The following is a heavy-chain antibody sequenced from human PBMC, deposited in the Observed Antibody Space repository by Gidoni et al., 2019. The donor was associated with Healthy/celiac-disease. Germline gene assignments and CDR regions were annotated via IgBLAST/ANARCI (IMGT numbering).Heavy chain of an antibody. CDR3: AKDSKVAGTAYFDY. D-gene: IGHD6-19*01. Sequence: EVQLLESGGGWVQRGSSLRPPCPASGFTFAAYAMHWVRQAPGKGLEWVSGISWNSGSIGYADSVKGRFTISRDNAKNSLYLQMNSLRAEDTAVYYCAKDSKVAGTAYFDYWGQGTLVTVSS. V-gene: IGHV3-9*01. J-gene: IGHJ4*02. CDR2: ISWNSGSI. CDR1: GFTFAAYA.